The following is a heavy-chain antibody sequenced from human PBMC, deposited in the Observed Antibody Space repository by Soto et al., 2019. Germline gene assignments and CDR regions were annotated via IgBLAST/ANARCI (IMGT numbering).Heavy chain of an antibody. CDR3: VKGEYYYDSSGYYPFDY. CDR2: ISTNGGST. D-gene: IGHD3-22*01. V-gene: IGHV3-64D*06. CDR1: GFTFSIYA. J-gene: IGHJ4*02. Sequence: QPGGSLGLSCSASGFTFSIYAMHWVRQAPGKGLEYVSSISTNGGSTDYADSVKGRFTISRDNSKNTVYLQMSSLRVEDTAVYYYVKGEYYYDSSGYYPFDYWGQGTLVTXSS.